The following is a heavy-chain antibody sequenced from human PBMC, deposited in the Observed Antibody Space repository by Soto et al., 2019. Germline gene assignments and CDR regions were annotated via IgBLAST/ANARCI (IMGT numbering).Heavy chain of an antibody. D-gene: IGHD4-17*01. CDR2: LLRSGSTT. J-gene: IGHJ4*02. Sequence: GGSLRLSCAASGFTFTNYAMTWARQAPGKGLEWVSSLLRSGSTTYYADSVKGRFTISSDISANSLYLQMDSLRAEDTAVYYCAKDAVSGDGIWLLNSWGQGTVVTVSS. CDR1: GFTFTNYA. V-gene: IGHV3-23*01. CDR3: AKDAVSGDGIWLLNS.